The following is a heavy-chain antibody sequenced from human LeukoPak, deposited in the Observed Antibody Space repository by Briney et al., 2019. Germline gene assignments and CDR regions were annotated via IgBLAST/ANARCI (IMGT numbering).Heavy chain of an antibody. D-gene: IGHD1-14*01. CDR1: GFTFSSYS. J-gene: IGHJ6*02. CDR3: AKVRTYFYHGLDV. Sequence: GGSLRLSCAASGFTFSSYSMSWVRQAPGKGLEWVSGISGTTSGTYYADSVKGRFTISRDNSKNTLFLQVNSLRAEDTAVYYCAKVRTYFYHGLDVWGQGTTVTVSS. CDR2: ISGTTSGT. V-gene: IGHV3-23*01.